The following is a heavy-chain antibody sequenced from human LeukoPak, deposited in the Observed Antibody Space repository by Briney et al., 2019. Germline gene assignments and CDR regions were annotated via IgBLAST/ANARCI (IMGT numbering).Heavy chain of an antibody. CDR1: GGSFSGYY. V-gene: IGHV4-34*01. CDR3: ARRRRYGSGNKFDY. D-gene: IGHD3-10*01. CDR2: INYSVIT. J-gene: IGHJ4*02. Sequence: SETLSLTCAVYGGSFSGYYWSWIRQPPGKALEWIGEINYSVITDYNPSLQSRVTISVDTSKNQFSLKLSSVTAADTAVCYCARRRRYGSGNKFDYWGQGTLVTVSS.